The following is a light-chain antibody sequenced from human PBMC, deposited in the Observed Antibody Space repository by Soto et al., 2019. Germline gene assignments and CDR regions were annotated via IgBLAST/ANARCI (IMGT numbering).Light chain of an antibody. CDR2: AAS. J-gene: IGKJ4*01. CDR3: LQDFHFPLS. V-gene: IGKV1-6*02. Sequence: AIQMTQSPSSLSATVGDRVTITCRASQGIGNDLAWYQQKPGKAPKLLIYAASTLQSGVPSRFSGNGSSTDITLTISSLQPGDLASYYCLQDFHFPLSFGGGTKVEIK. CDR1: QGIGND.